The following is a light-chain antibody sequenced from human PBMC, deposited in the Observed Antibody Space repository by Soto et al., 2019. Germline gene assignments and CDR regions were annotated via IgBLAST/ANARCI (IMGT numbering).Light chain of an antibody. CDR1: HSVLYSSRNKNY. V-gene: IGKV4-1*01. CDR2: GAS. J-gene: IGKJ4*01. Sequence: DIVMTQSPDSLAVSLGERATINCKSRHSVLYSSRNKNYLAWYQQKPGQAPRVLIYGASSRATGIPDRFSGSGSGADFTLTISRLEPEDFAVYYCQQRSNWPLTFGGGTKVDIK. CDR3: QQRSNWPLT.